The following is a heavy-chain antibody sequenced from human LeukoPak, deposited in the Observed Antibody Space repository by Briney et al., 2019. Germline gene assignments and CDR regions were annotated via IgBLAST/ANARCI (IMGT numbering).Heavy chain of an antibody. CDR2: MFYSGNS. CDR1: GGSINRSSYY. V-gene: IGHV4-39*02. J-gene: IGHJ3*02. D-gene: IGHD5-12*01. CDR3: ARDRKEEWDIVATGAFDI. Sequence: PSETLSLTCTVSGGSINRSSYYWAWIRQPPGKGLEWIGSMFYSGNSYYNPSLESRVTISVDTSTNQFSLNLNSVTAADTAVYYCARDRKEEWDIVATGAFDIWGQGTMVTVSS.